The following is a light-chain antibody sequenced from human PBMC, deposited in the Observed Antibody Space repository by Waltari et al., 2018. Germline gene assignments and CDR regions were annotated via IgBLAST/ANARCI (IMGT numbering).Light chain of an antibody. CDR3: ASRGDSKV. V-gene: IGLV2-8*01. CDR1: SSDVGAYKY. J-gene: IGLJ2*01. Sequence: QSALTQPPSASGSPGQSVTISCTGTSSDVGAYKYVSWYQQHPGKATKLLFDEVSKTASGVPGRSSCSKSGNTASLTVAGLQADDEADYYCASRGDSKVFGGGTKLTVL. CDR2: EVS.